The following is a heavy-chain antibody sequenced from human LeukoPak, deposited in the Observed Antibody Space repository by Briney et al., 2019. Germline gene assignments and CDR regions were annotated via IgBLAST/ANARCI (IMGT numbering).Heavy chain of an antibody. D-gene: IGHD3-3*01. Sequence: SETLSLTCTVSGYSITSGYYWGWIRQPPGKGLEWIGTIYHSGSTYYNPSLKSRVTISVDTSKNQFSLKLSSVTAADTAVYYCARNEHYDSWSGYSGFFDFWGQGTLVTVSS. CDR2: IYHSGST. CDR1: GYSITSGYY. V-gene: IGHV4-38-2*02. CDR3: ARNEHYDSWSGYSGFFDF. J-gene: IGHJ4*02.